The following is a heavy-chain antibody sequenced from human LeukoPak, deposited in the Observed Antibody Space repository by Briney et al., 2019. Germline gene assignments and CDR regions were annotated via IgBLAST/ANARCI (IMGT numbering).Heavy chain of an antibody. J-gene: IGHJ4*02. CDR2: IYDSGNT. V-gene: IGHV4-59*04. D-gene: IGHD2-2*01. CDR1: GGSISSYY. CDR3: ARRCRSTSCYHY. Sequence: SETLSLTCTVSGGSISSYYWSWIRQPAGKGLEWIGNIYDSGNTYYNPSLKSRVTISVDTSKNQFSLELNSVTAADTAVYFCARRCRSTSCYHYWGQGTLVTVSS.